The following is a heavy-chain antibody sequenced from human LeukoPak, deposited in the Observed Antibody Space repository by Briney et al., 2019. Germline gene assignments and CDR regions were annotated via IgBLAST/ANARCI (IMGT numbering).Heavy chain of an antibody. Sequence: ASETLSLTCTVSGGSISSYYWSWIRQPPGKGLEWIGYIYYSGSTNYNPPLKSRVTISVDTSKNQFSLKLSSVTAADTAVYYCARSKLNYGDYPEYFQHWGQGTLVTVSS. CDR1: GGSISSYY. J-gene: IGHJ1*01. CDR3: ARSKLNYGDYPEYFQH. V-gene: IGHV4-59*01. D-gene: IGHD4-17*01. CDR2: IYYSGST.